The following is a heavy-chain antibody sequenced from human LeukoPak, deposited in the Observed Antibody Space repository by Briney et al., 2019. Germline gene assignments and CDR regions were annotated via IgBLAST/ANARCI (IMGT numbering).Heavy chain of an antibody. CDR3: ARAPMVRGVFNWFDP. J-gene: IGHJ5*02. V-gene: IGHV4-59*08. D-gene: IGHD3-10*01. CDR1: GGSFSSHY. Sequence: PSETLSLTCTVSGGSFSSHYWSWIRQPPGKGLEWIAYIYYSGSTNYNPPLKSRVTISVDTSKSQFSLRLSSVTAADTAVYYCARAPMVRGVFNWFDPWGQGTLVTVSS. CDR2: IYYSGST.